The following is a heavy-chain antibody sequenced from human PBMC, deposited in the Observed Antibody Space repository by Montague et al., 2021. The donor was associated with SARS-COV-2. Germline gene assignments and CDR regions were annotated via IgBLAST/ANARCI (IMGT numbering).Heavy chain of an antibody. D-gene: IGHD3-10*01. CDR2: IYYSGSA. J-gene: IGHJ6*02. CDR1: GGSITSSSYY. CDR3: VSLWKYGSGSHYAPWDYYNYGVDV. Sequence: SETLSLTCSVSGGSITSSSYYWGWIRQSPDKGLEWIGNIYYSGSAYYNPSLKSRVTISVDPSTYQFSLKLSSVTAADTAVYYCVSLWKYGSGSHYAPWDYYNYGVDVWGQGTTVTVSS. V-gene: IGHV4-39*01.